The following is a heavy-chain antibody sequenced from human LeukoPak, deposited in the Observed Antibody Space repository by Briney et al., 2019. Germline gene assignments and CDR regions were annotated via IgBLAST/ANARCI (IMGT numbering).Heavy chain of an antibody. CDR2: INHSGST. CDR3: ARDRWSGSDSGNRIDY. CDR1: GGSFSVYY. V-gene: IGHV4-34*01. Sequence: SETLSLTCAVYGGSFSVYYWSWIRQPPGKGLEWIGEINHSGSTNYNPSLKSRVTISVDTSKNQFSLKLSSVTAADTAVYYCARDRWSGSDSGNRIDYWGQGTLVTVSS. D-gene: IGHD5-12*01. J-gene: IGHJ4*02.